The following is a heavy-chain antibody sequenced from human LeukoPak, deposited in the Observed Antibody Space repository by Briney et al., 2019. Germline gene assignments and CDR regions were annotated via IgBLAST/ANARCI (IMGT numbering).Heavy chain of an antibody. Sequence: PSETLSLTCTVSGGSISSSSYYWGWIRQPPGKGLEWIGSIYYSGSTYYNPSLKSRVTISVDTSKNQFSLKLSSVTAADTAVYYCARWAGIHGGYYFDYWGQGTLVTVSS. D-gene: IGHD5-18*01. CDR1: GGSISSSSYY. V-gene: IGHV4-39*07. CDR2: IYYSGST. J-gene: IGHJ4*02. CDR3: ARWAGIHGGYYFDY.